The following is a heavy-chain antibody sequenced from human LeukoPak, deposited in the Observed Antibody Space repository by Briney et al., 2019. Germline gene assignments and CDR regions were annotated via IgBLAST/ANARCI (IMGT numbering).Heavy chain of an antibody. Sequence: PGGSLRLSCAASGFTFSSYAMHWVRQAPGKGLEWVAVISYDGSNKYYADSVKGRFTISRDNSKNTLYLQMNSLRAEDTAVYYCAREFGGWLQPSRTVHFDYWGQGTLVTVSS. D-gene: IGHD3-16*01. V-gene: IGHV3-30-3*01. CDR3: AREFGGWLQPSRTVHFDY. CDR1: GFTFSSYA. CDR2: ISYDGSNK. J-gene: IGHJ4*02.